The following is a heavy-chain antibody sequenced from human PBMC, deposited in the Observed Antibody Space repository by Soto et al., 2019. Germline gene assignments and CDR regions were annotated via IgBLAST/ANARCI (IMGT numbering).Heavy chain of an antibody. J-gene: IGHJ4*02. CDR3: ARYVSGDYLFDY. D-gene: IGHD4-17*01. V-gene: IGHV4-31*03. Sequence: QVQLQESGPGLVKPSQTLSLTCTLSGGSIRRGPYYWSWIRPPPGKGLEWIGYIYYSGSTYYNPSLKSRVTISVDTSKNQFSLKLSSVTAADTAVYYCARYVSGDYLFDYWGQGTLVTVSS. CDR1: GGSIRRGPYY. CDR2: IYYSGST.